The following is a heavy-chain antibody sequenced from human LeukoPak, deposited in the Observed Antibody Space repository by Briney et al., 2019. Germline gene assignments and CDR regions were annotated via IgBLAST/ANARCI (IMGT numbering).Heavy chain of an antibody. CDR3: ARSIRGYSSGWYYFDY. CDR2: IHYSGST. J-gene: IGHJ4*02. V-gene: IGHV4-34*01. D-gene: IGHD6-19*01. Sequence: SETLSLTCAVYGGSFSGYYWSWIRQPPGKGLEWIGSIHYSGSTYYNPSLKSRVTISVDTSKNQFSVKLSSVTAADTAVYYCARSIRGYSSGWYYFDYWGQGTLIAVSS. CDR1: GGSFSGYY.